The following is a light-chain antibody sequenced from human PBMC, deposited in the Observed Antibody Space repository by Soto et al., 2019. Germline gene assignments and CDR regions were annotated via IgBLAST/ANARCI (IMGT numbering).Light chain of an antibody. CDR3: QQYGSSGT. CDR1: QSVSSSY. V-gene: IGKV3-20*01. CDR2: GAS. Sequence: EVVLTQSPGTLSLSPGAGAPIPCRASQSVSSSYVAWYQQKRGQAPRLLMYGASSRATGIPDRFSGSGSGTDFTLTISRLEPEDFAVYYCQQYGSSGTLGQGTKVDIK. J-gene: IGKJ1*01.